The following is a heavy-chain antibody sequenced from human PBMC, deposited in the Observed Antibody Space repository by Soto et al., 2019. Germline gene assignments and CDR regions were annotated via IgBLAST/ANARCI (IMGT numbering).Heavy chain of an antibody. V-gene: IGHV3-7*01. J-gene: IGHJ4*02. D-gene: IGHD6-13*01. Sequence: EVQLVESGGGLVQPGGSLRLSCAASGFTFSSYWMSWVRQAPGKGLEWVANIKQDGSEKYYVDSVKGRFTISRDNGSRLLYRQLNSLRAVDPGVYYCARDELSAAGFYWGKGSLVTVSS. CDR1: GFTFSSYW. CDR2: IKQDGSEK. CDR3: ARDELSAAGFY.